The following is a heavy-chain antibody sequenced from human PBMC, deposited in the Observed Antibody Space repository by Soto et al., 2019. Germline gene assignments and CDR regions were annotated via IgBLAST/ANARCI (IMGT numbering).Heavy chain of an antibody. V-gene: IGHV4-59*01. CDR3: ARAYYDSSGYYLFDY. Sequence: SETLSLTCTVSGGSISSYYWSWIRQPPGKGLEWIGYIYYSGSTNYNPSLKSRVTISVDTSKNQFSLKLSSVTAADTAVYYCARAYYDSSGYYLFDYWGQGTLVTVSS. CDR2: IYYSGST. D-gene: IGHD3-22*01. CDR1: GGSISSYY. J-gene: IGHJ4*02.